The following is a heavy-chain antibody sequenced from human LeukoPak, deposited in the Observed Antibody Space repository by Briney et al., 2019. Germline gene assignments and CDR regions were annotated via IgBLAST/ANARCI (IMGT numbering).Heavy chain of an antibody. J-gene: IGHJ4*02. CDR2: ISWNSGSI. CDR1: GFTFDDYA. CDR3: AKDPYYYDSSGYIDY. D-gene: IGHD3-22*01. Sequence: GGSLRLSCAASGFTFDDYAMHWVRQAPGKGLEWVSGISWNSGSIGYADSVKGRFTISRDNAKNSLYLQMNSLRAEDTAVYYCAKDPYYYDSSGYIDYWGQGTLVTVSS. V-gene: IGHV3-9*01.